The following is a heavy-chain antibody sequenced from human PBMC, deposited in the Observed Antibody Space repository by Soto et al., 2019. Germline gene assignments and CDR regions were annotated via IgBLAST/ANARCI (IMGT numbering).Heavy chain of an antibody. CDR3: ARVVTATSHYFDY. CDR1: GGSISTYD. D-gene: IGHD2-21*02. Sequence: SETLSLTCTVSGGSISTYDWSWIRQSPGKGLEWIGCIYHTGSTKYNPSLKSRVTISVDTSKNQFSLKLSSVAAADTAVYYCARVVTATSHYFDYWGQGALVTVSS. CDR2: IYHTGST. J-gene: IGHJ4*02. V-gene: IGHV4-59*01.